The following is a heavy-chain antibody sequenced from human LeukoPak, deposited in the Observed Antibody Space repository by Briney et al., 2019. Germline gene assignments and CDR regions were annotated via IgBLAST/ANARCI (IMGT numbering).Heavy chain of an antibody. D-gene: IGHD3-22*01. CDR1: GGSFSSGGYS. Sequence: SQTLSLSCAVSGGSFSSGGYSWSWIRQPPGKGLEWVGYIYHSGSTYYNPSLKSRVTISVDRSKNQFSLKLSSVTAADTDVYYCAREGYYDSSGYRMVGAFDIWGQGTMVTVSS. CDR2: IYHSGST. CDR3: AREGYYDSSGYRMVGAFDI. J-gene: IGHJ3*02. V-gene: IGHV4-30-2*01.